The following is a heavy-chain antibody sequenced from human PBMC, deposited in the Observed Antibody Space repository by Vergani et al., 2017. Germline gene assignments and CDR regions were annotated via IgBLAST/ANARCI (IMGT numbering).Heavy chain of an antibody. CDR2: IQFDGRNQ. CDR1: GFTLSNYD. V-gene: IGHV3-30*02. CDR3: AKHFRGWGIDY. J-gene: IGHJ4*02. Sequence: QVQLVESGGGVVQRGGSLRLSCATSGFTLSNYDMQWIRQGPGQGLEFVAFIQFDGRNQYYADSVKGRFTLSRDFSKNTLYLQMNSLRTDDTATYYCAKHFRGWGIDYWGQGTQVIVSS. D-gene: IGHD3-16*01.